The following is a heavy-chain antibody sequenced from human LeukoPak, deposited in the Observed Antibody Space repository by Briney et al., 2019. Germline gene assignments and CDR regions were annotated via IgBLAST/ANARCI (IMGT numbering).Heavy chain of an antibody. J-gene: IGHJ4*02. D-gene: IGHD1-26*01. CDR2: ISSSSSTI. V-gene: IGHV3-48*01. CDR1: GFTFSSYA. CDR3: ARGKGATDY. Sequence: SGGSLRLSCAASGFTFSSYAMSWVRQAPGKGLEWVSYISSSSSTIYYADSVKGRFTISRDNAKNSLYLQMNSLRAEDTAVYYCARGKGATDYWGQGTLVTVSS.